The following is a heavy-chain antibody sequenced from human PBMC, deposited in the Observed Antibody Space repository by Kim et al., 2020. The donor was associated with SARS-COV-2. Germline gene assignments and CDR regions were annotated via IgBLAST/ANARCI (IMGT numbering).Heavy chain of an antibody. J-gene: IGHJ3*02. CDR3: ARVLRAYCGGDCYSSAFDI. D-gene: IGHD2-21*02. CDR1: GGSISSSNW. Sequence: SETLSLTCAVSGGSISSSNWWSWVRQPPGKGLEWIGEIYHSGSTNYNPSLKSRVTISVDKSKNQFSLKLSSVTAADTAVYYCARVLRAYCGGDCYSSAFDIWGQGTMVTVSS. V-gene: IGHV4-4*02. CDR2: IYHSGST.